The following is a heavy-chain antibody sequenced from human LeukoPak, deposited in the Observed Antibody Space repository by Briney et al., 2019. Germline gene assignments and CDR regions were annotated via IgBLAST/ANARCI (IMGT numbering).Heavy chain of an antibody. J-gene: IGHJ4*02. CDR1: GYTFTGYY. Sequence: ASVKVSCKASGYTFTGYYMHWVRQAPGQGLEWMGRINPNSGGTNYAQKFQGRVTMTRDTSISTAYMELSRMRSDDTAVYYCARADLLNYYDGSGYGYWGRGTMVTVSS. D-gene: IGHD3-22*01. CDR3: ARADLLNYYDGSGYGY. CDR2: INPNSGGT. V-gene: IGHV1-2*06.